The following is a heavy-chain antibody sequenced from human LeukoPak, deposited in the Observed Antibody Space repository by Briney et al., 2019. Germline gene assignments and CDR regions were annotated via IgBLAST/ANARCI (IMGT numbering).Heavy chain of an antibody. CDR1: GYTFTSYY. V-gene: IGHV1-46*01. Sequence: ASVTVSCKASGYTFTSYYMHWVRQAPGQGLEWMGIINPSGGSTSYAQKFQGRVTMTRDTSTSTVYMELSSLRSEDTAVYYCATDQYSGWYWFDPWGQGTLVTVSS. CDR2: INPSGGST. CDR3: ATDQYSGWYWFDP. D-gene: IGHD6-19*01. J-gene: IGHJ5*02.